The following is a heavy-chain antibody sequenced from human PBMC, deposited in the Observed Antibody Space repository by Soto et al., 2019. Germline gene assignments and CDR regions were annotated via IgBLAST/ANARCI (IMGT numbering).Heavy chain of an antibody. CDR3: ARALEFRDGNISHLDY. CDR1: RCTFRNHV. Sequence: SVKVSCKASRCTFRNHVFNWVRQAPGQGLEWMGGIIPIIGTPNYAQKFQGRVTITADASTNTVYLEVSSLRSQDTAVYYCARALEFRDGNISHLDYWGQGTLVIVSS. V-gene: IGHV1-69*13. D-gene: IGHD3-10*01. J-gene: IGHJ4*02. CDR2: IIPIIGTP.